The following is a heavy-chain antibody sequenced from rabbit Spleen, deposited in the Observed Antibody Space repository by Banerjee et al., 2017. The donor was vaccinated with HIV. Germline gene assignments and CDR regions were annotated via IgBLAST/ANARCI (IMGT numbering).Heavy chain of an antibody. D-gene: IGHD1-1*01. Sequence: QSLEESGGGLVQPEGSLTLTCKASGIDFNSGNDMCWVRQAPGKGLEWIGCIRSGQGGTYYASWAKGRFTMSRFTSTVTLQMTTLTGADTATYFCGKYSGHFFSLWGPGTLVTVS. V-gene: IGHV1S40*01. CDR1: GIDFNSGND. CDR2: IRSGQGGT. CDR3: GKYSGHFFSL. J-gene: IGHJ4*01.